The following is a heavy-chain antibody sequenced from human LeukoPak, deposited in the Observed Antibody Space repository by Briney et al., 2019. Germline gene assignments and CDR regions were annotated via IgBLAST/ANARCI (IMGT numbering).Heavy chain of an antibody. CDR3: AKRSRDSSGYFDY. CDR1: GFTFSSYA. V-gene: IGHV3-23*01. D-gene: IGHD3-22*01. Sequence: GGSLRLSCAASGFTFSSYAMSWVRQAPGKGLEWVSAITGSGDYTNFADSVKGRPTISRDNSKNTLYLQMNSLRAEDTAVYYCAKRSRDSSGYFDYWGQGSLVTVSS. CDR2: ITGSGDYT. J-gene: IGHJ4*02.